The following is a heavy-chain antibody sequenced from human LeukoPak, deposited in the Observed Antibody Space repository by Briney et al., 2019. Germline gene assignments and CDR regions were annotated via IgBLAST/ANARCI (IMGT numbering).Heavy chain of an antibody. CDR2: IVVGSGNT. Sequence: SVKVSCKASGFTFSNSAVQWLRQARGQRLEWIGWIVVGSGNTNYAQKFQERVTITRDMSTSTAYMELSSLRSEDTAVYYCAVDVIYESDWGQGTLVTVSS. D-gene: IGHD2/OR15-2a*01. V-gene: IGHV1-58*01. CDR1: GFTFSNSA. CDR3: AVDVIYESD. J-gene: IGHJ4*02.